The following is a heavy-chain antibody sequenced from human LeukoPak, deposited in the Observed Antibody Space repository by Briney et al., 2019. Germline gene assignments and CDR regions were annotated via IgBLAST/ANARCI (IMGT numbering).Heavy chain of an antibody. CDR1: GFTFSSYS. Sequence: GGSLRLSCAASGFTFSSYSMNWVRQAPGKGLEWVSSISSSSSYIYYADSVKGRFTISRGNAKNSLYLQMNSPRAEDTAVYYCARGGATLFDYWGQGTLVTVSS. J-gene: IGHJ4*02. V-gene: IGHV3-21*01. CDR3: ARGGATLFDY. D-gene: IGHD1-26*01. CDR2: ISSSSSYI.